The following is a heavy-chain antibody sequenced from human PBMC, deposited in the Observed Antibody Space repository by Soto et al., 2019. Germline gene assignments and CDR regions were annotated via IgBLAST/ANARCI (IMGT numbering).Heavy chain of an antibody. CDR3: AKVLLRYGSGGSCPYGMDV. D-gene: IGHD2-15*01. CDR2: ISVSGGST. CDR1: GFTFSSYA. J-gene: IGHJ6*02. Sequence: GGSLRLSCAASGFTFSSYAMSWVRQAPGKGLEWVSTISVSGGSTYYADSVKGRFTISRDNSKNTLYLQMNRLRAEDTAVYYCAKVLLRYGSGGSCPYGMDVWGQGTTVTVSS. V-gene: IGHV3-23*01.